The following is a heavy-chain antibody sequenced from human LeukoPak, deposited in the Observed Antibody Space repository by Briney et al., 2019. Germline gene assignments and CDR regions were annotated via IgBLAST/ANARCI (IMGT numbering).Heavy chain of an antibody. D-gene: IGHD3-9*01. CDR3: ARGFGYYDVLTAF. Sequence: PSETLSVTCAVSGGSMRDYYWSWIRQPPGKGLEWIGNIYYSGSANYNPSLKSRVTISVDTSKNQFSLKVRSVTAANTAVYYCARGFGYYDVLTAFWGQGTLVTVSS. CDR1: GGSMRDYY. CDR2: IYYSGSA. J-gene: IGHJ4*02. V-gene: IGHV4-59*01.